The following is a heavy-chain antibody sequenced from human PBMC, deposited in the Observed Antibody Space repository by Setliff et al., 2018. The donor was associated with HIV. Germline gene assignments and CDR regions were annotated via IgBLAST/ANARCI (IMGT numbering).Heavy chain of an antibody. CDR2: VTHSGTT. Sequence: SETLSLTCAVYGGSLSGFYWTFIRQSPGKGLEWIGEVTHSGTTTYDPSLKRRITTSVDTSKNQFSLKLTSVTAADMGVYYCARGRKKTLAVSGTRYFDFWGQGTLVTVSS. V-gene: IGHV4-34*01. J-gene: IGHJ4*02. CDR1: GGSLSGFY. D-gene: IGHD6-19*01. CDR3: ARGRKKTLAVSGTRYFDF.